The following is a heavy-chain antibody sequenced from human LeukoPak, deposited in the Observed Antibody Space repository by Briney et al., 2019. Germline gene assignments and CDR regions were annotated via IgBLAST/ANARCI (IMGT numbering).Heavy chain of an antibody. Sequence: ASVKVSCKTSGYTFTDSYIHWVRQAPGQGLEWMGRINPNSGDPNYPQKFQGRVTMTRDTSISTAYMEMSSLTSDDTAVYYCARSARHCNNGVCFTDYYIDLWGKGTTVVVSS. V-gene: IGHV1-2*06. J-gene: IGHJ6*03. D-gene: IGHD2-8*01. CDR1: GYTFTDSY. CDR3: ARSARHCNNGVCFTDYYIDL. CDR2: INPNSGDP.